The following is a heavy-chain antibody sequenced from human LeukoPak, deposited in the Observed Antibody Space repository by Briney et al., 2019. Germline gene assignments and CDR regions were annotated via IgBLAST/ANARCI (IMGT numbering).Heavy chain of an antibody. CDR1: GYTFTSYA. CDR3: ARGDGLVYYYDSSGYSY. J-gene: IGHJ4*02. V-gene: IGHV1-3*01. D-gene: IGHD3-22*01. Sequence: ASVKVSCKASGYTFTSYAMHWVRQAPGQRLAWMGWINAGNGNTKYSQKFQGRVTITRDTSASTAYMELSSLRSEDTAVYYCARGDGLVYYYDSSGYSYWGQGTLVTVSS. CDR2: INAGNGNT.